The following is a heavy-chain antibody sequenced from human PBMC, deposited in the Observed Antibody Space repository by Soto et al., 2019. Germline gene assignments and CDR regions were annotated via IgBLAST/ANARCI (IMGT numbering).Heavy chain of an antibody. CDR1: GFTFSSYA. D-gene: IGHD3-16*01. CDR3: AKEGTACAFGARGLFY. J-gene: IGHJ1*01. CDR2: ISGSGGST. Sequence: GGSLRLSCAASGFTFSSYAMYWVRQAPGRGLEWVSAISGSGGSTYYPDSVKGRFTISRDNSKNTLYLRMNSLRAEDTAVYYFAKEGTACAFGARGLFYRGKGTWDPVSP. V-gene: IGHV3-23*01.